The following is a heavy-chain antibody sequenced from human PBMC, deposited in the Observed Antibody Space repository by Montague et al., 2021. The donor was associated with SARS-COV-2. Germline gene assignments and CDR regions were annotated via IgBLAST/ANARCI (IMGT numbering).Heavy chain of an antibody. CDR3: ATDRTVAPGYGFDP. V-gene: IGHV3-74*01. Sequence: GSLRRSCAASGFTFSSHWMHWVRQLPGKGLLWVSRINTDGTMTNYADSVKGRFTISRDNAKNSMYLQMNSLRVEDTAVYYCATDRTVAPGYGFDPWGQGTLVTVSS. CDR1: GFTFSSHW. CDR2: INTDGTMT. J-gene: IGHJ5*02. D-gene: IGHD3-9*01.